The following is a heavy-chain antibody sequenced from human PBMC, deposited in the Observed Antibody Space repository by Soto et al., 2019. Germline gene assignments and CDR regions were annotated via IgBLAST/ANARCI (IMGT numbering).Heavy chain of an antibody. D-gene: IGHD6-13*01. Sequence: VQLVESGGGLVQPGGSLRLSCAASGFTFSSYSMNWVRQAPGKGLEWVSYISSSSSTIYYADSVKGRFTISRDNAKNSLYLQMNSLRAEDTAVYYCARDLGGSWYWGQGTLVTVSS. J-gene: IGHJ4*02. CDR1: GFTFSSYS. CDR3: ARDLGGSWY. V-gene: IGHV3-48*01. CDR2: ISSSSSTI.